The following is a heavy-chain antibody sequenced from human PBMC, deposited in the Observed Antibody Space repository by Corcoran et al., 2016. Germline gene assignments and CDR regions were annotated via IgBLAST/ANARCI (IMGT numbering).Heavy chain of an antibody. Sequence: QVQLVESGGGVVQPGRSLRLSCAAYGFTFSSYGMHWVRQPPGKGLEWVALIYYDGSNKYYADSVKGRFTISRDNSKNTLYLQMNSLRAEDTAVYYCARDLHGGTSGAWDYWGQGTLVTVSS. V-gene: IGHV3-33*01. CDR3: ARDLHGGTSGAWDY. D-gene: IGHD1-1*01. CDR1: GFTFSSYG. J-gene: IGHJ4*02. CDR2: IYYDGSNK.